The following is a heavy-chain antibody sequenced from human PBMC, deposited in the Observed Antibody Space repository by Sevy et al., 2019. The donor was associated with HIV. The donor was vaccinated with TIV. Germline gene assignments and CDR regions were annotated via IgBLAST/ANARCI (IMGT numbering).Heavy chain of an antibody. V-gene: IGHV3-23*01. J-gene: IGHJ3*02. CDR3: AKGDEPATDYADYVPNGFDI. D-gene: IGHD4-17*01. Sequence: GGSLRLSCAASGFTFRIYGMSWVRQAPGKGLEWVSRISGLGALTYYADSVKGRFAISRDNSKNTLFLQMNSLRAEDSAVYVCAKGDEPATDYADYVPNGFDIWGQGTMVTVSS. CDR1: GFTFRIYG. CDR2: ISGLGALT.